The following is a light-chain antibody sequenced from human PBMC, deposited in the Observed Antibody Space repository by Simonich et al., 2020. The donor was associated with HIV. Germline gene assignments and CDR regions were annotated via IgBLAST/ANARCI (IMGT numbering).Light chain of an antibody. CDR1: QGISNS. V-gene: IGKV1-NL1*01. CDR3: QQSYSTRFT. CDR2: AAS. J-gene: IGKJ3*01. Sequence: DIQMTQSPSSLSASVGDRVNITCRASQGISNSLAWYQQKPGKAPKLLLYAASRLESGVPTRFSGSGSGTDFTLTISSLQPEDFATYYCQQSYSTRFTFGPGTKVDIK.